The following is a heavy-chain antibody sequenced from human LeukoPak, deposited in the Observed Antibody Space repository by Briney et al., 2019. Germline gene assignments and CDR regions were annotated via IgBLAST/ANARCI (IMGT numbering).Heavy chain of an antibody. CDR2: INSDGTST. D-gene: IGHD4-17*01. CDR3: VSFNGDYDGHIDF. Sequence: RPSKTLSLTCIVSGGSISSYYWSWVRQAPGKGLVWVSRINSDGTSTSYADSVKGRFTISRDNAKNTLYLQMNSLRAEDTAVYYCVSFNGDYDGHIDFWGQGTLVTASS. V-gene: IGHV3-74*01. J-gene: IGHJ4*02. CDR1: GGSISSYY.